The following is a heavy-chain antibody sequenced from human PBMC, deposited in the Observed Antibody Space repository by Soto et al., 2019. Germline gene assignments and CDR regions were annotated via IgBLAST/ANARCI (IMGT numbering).Heavy chain of an antibody. J-gene: IGHJ5*02. CDR1: GFTFSSYS. Sequence: GSLRLSCAASGFTFSSYSMNWVRQAPGKGLEWVSSISSSSSYIYYADSVKGRFTISRDNAKNSLYLQMNSLRAEDTAVYYCARDSPRRAYYDSSGYYTWGQGTLVTVSS. CDR3: ARDSPRRAYYDSSGYYT. CDR2: ISSSSSYI. V-gene: IGHV3-21*01. D-gene: IGHD3-22*01.